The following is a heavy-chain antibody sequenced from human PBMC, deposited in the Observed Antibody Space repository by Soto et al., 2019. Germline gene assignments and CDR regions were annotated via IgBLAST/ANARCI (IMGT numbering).Heavy chain of an antibody. V-gene: IGHV4-59*01. CDR3: ASSPDYDILTGYYYYYYMDV. J-gene: IGHJ6*03. Sequence: SETLSLTCTVSGGSISSYYWSWIRQPPGKGLEWIGYIYYSGSTNYNPSLKSRVTISVDTSKNQFSLKLSSVTAADTAVYYCASSPDYDILTGYYYYYYMDVWGKGTTVTVSS. CDR2: IYYSGST. D-gene: IGHD3-9*01. CDR1: GGSISSYY.